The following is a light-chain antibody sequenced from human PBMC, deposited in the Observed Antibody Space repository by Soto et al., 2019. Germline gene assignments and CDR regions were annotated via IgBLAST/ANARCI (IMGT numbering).Light chain of an antibody. J-gene: IGKJ2*01. CDR2: NAA. V-gene: IGKV3-11*01. Sequence: EIVLTQSPATLSLSPGERATLSCRASQSVSTYLAWYQQKPGQAPRLLIYNAAKRVAGVPARFSGSGSGTDFILTISSLEPEDFAVYYCQQRSNWYTFGQGTKLEIK. CDR1: QSVSTY. CDR3: QQRSNWYT.